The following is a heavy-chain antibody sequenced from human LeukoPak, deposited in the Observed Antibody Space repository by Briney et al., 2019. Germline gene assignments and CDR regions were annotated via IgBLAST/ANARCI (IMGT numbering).Heavy chain of an antibody. V-gene: IGHV3-49*03. D-gene: IGHD4-23*01. CDR1: GFTFGDYA. Sequence: GGSLRLCCTASGFTFGDYALSCFRQAPGKGLEWLSFIRSKDHGGTTEYAASVKGRFTISRDDSNSIAYLQMNSLIIEDTAVYFCTRDPHYYHGNPHDFWGQGTRVTVSS. J-gene: IGHJ4*02. CDR2: IRSKDHGGTT. CDR3: TRDPHYYHGNPHDF.